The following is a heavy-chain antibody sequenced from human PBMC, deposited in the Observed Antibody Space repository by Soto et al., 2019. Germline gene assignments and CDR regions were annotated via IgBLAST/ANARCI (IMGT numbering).Heavy chain of an antibody. V-gene: IGHV1-2*02. CDR3: STMVIDAPEVVPSDY. CDR2: INPKIGEV. J-gene: IGHJ4*02. D-gene: IGHD2-21*01. CDR1: GYTFTGYY. Sequence: QVQLVQSGAEVKKPGASVKVSCKGSGYTFTGYYLHWVRQAPGQGLEWMGWINPKIGEVKYAQKVQGRVTMTSDPSISTVYMELSRLRSDDTAVFYCSTMVIDAPEVVPSDYWGQGTLVTVSS.